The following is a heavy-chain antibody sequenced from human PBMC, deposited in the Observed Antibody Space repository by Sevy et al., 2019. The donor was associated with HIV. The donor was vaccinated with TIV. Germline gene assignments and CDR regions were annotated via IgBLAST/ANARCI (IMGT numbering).Heavy chain of an antibody. Sequence: GGSLRLSCAASGFTFSSYWMSWVRQAPGKGLEWVANIKQDGSEKYYVDSVKGRFTISRDNAKNSLYLQMNSLRAEDTAGYYCARGGAIYCSGGSCYDFDYWGQGTLVTVSS. CDR3: ARGGAIYCSGGSCYDFDY. V-gene: IGHV3-7*03. CDR2: IKQDGSEK. D-gene: IGHD2-15*01. CDR1: GFTFSSYW. J-gene: IGHJ4*02.